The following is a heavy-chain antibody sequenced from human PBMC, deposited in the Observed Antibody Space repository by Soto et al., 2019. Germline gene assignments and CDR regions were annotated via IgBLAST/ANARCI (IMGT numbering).Heavy chain of an antibody. J-gene: IGHJ4*02. V-gene: IGHV1-18*04. D-gene: IGHD3-22*01. CDR2: ISGYNGNT. Sequence: QVQLVQSGAEVKKPGASVKVSCKASGYTFTIYGISWVRQAPGQGLEWMGWISGYNGNTDYAQNLQDRVTLTTDASTSSVYMELRSLRSDDTAVYYCARVASYDSSGYYGYWGQGTLITVSS. CDR3: ARVASYDSSGYYGY. CDR1: GYTFTIYG.